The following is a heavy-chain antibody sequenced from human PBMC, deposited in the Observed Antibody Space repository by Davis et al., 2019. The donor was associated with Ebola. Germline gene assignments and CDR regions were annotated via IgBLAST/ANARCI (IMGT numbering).Heavy chain of an antibody. CDR1: GFTFSNYW. CDR2: INSDGSTT. Sequence: GESLKISCAASGFTFSNYWLHWVRQAPGKGLVWLSRINSDGSTTGYADSVKGRFAMSRDNAKNTLYLQMNSLRAEDTAVYYCARVNLAVTTINYWGQGTLVTVSS. J-gene: IGHJ4*02. V-gene: IGHV3-74*01. D-gene: IGHD4-17*01. CDR3: ARVNLAVTTINY.